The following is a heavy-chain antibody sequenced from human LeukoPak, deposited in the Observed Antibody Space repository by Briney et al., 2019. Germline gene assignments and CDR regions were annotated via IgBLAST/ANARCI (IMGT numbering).Heavy chain of an antibody. CDR3: ARAEYSSSSYNY. J-gene: IGHJ4*02. CDR2: INPSGGST. D-gene: IGHD6-6*01. CDR1: GGTFSSYA. Sequence: ASVKVSCKASGGTFSSYAISWVRQAPGQGLEWMGIINPSGGSTSYAQKFQGRVTMTRDTSTSTVYMELSSLRSEDTAVYYCARAEYSSSSYNYWGQGTLVTVSS. V-gene: IGHV1-46*01.